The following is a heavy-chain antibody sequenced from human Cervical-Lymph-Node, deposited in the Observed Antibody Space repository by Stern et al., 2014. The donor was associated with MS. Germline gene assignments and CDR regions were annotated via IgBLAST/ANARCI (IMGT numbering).Heavy chain of an antibody. CDR3: AGSGTYYPDY. CDR1: GGSISSYY. J-gene: IGHJ4*02. CDR2: VHSRGTT. D-gene: IGHD3-3*01. V-gene: IGHV4-59*08. Sequence: QVQLMQSGPGLVKPSETLSLTCSVSGGSISSYYWNWIRQPPGKGLEWIANVHSRGTTTNNPPHKGRFTLLLATSMKKSSLKLTSGTAADTAVYYCAGSGTYYPDYWGQGILVTVSS.